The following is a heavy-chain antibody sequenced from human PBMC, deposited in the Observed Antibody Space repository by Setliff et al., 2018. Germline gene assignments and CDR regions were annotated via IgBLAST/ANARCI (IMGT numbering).Heavy chain of an antibody. CDR2: INAGNGNT. CDR1: GYTFTSYA. D-gene: IGHD3-9*01. J-gene: IGHJ3*02. V-gene: IGHV1-3*01. Sequence: ASVKVSCKASGYTFTSYAMHWVRQAPGQRLEWMGWINAGNGNTNYAQKLQGRVTMTTDTSTSTAYMELSSLRSEDTAVYYCARDRVAYYDILTPGAFDIWDQGTMVTVSS. CDR3: ARDRVAYYDILTPGAFDI.